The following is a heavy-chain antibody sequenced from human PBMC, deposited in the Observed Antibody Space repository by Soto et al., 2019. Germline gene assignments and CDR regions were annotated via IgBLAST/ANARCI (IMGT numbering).Heavy chain of an antibody. Sequence: EVPLVQSGGDLVQPGRSLRLSCTTSGFTFGDDAVRWLRQAPGKGREWGSFIRSQASGGTAEFAASVKGRFTISRDDSTSTAYLHMNSLKPEDTAGYYCIRDLLGVPTFVTWAQGTMVTVSS. D-gene: IGHD2-8*01. J-gene: IGHJ3*02. CDR1: GFTFGDDA. V-gene: IGHV3-49*03. CDR3: IRDLLGVPTFVT. CDR2: IRSQASGGTA.